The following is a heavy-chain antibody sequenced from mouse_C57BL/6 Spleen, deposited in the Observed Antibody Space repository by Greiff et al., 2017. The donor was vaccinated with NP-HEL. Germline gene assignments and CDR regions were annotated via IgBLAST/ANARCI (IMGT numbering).Heavy chain of an antibody. CDR1: GYTFTDYN. CDR2: INPNNGGT. J-gene: IGHJ1*03. V-gene: IGHV1-18*01. Sequence: EVQLQQSGPELVKPGASVKIPCKASGYTFTDYNMDWVKQSHGKSLEWIGDINPNNGGTIYNQKFKGKATLTVDKSSSTAYMELRSLTSEDTAVYYCARGFFDYYGSSYWYFDGWGTGTTVTVSS. D-gene: IGHD1-1*01. CDR3: ARGFFDYYGSSYWYFDG.